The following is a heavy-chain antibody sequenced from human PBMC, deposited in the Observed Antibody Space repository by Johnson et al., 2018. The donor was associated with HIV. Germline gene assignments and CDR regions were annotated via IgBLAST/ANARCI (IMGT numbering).Heavy chain of an antibody. CDR1: GFTFNSYV. Sequence: VQLVESGGGLVQAGGSLRLSCAASGFTFNSYVMSWVCQAPGKGLEWVSSITGSGGTYYADSVKGRFTISRDNSKNTLYLQMNSLNTEDTAVYYCARDLTYYNFWSGYWGDAFDIWGQGTMVTVSS. D-gene: IGHD3-3*01. V-gene: IGHV3-23*04. J-gene: IGHJ3*02. CDR2: ITGSGGT. CDR3: ARDLTYYNFWSGYWGDAFDI.